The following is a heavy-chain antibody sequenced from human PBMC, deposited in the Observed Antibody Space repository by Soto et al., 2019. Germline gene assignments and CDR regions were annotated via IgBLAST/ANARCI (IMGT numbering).Heavy chain of an antibody. Sequence: QLQLQESGPGLVKPSETLSLTCTVSGGSISSSSYFWGWIRQPPGKGLEWIGSIYYSGSTYYNPSLTSRVTIAVDTSKNQFSVKLSSVTAAYTSVSYCTRHDWNGVDYWGQGPLVTVSS. CDR2: IYYSGST. D-gene: IGHD1-1*01. CDR1: GGSISSSSYF. V-gene: IGHV4-39*01. CDR3: TRHDWNGVDY. J-gene: IGHJ4*02.